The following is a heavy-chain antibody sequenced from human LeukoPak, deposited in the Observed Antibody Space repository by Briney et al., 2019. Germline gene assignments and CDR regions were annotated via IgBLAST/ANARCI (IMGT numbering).Heavy chain of an antibody. V-gene: IGHV3-23*01. J-gene: IGHJ5*02. CDR1: GFTFSSYA. CDR2: ISGSGGST. Sequence: PGKSLRLSCAASGFTFSSYAMSWVRQAPGKGLEWVSAISGSGGSTYYADSVKGRFTISRDNSKNTLYLQMNSLRAEDTAVYYCAKDFNFWSVPRTNWFDPWGQGTLVTVSS. D-gene: IGHD3-3*01. CDR3: AKDFNFWSVPRTNWFDP.